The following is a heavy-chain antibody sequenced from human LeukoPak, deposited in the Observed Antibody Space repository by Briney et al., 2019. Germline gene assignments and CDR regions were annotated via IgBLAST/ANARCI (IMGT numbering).Heavy chain of an antibody. D-gene: IGHD5-12*01. CDR2: ISGSGGST. V-gene: IGHV3-23*01. CDR3: ARGEGGYDSNFDF. Sequence: GGSLRLSCAASEFTFSNYSMNWVRQAPGKGLEWVSGISGSGGSTYYADSVKGRFTISRDNSKNTLYLQMNSLRAEDTAVYYCARGEGGYDSNFDFWGQGTLVTVSS. CDR1: EFTFSNYS. J-gene: IGHJ4*02.